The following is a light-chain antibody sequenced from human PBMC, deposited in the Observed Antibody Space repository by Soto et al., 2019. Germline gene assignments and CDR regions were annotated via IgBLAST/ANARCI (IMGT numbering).Light chain of an antibody. Sequence: DIQMTQSPSSVSASVGDRVTITCRSSEDISTWLAWYQQKPGKAPKLLIYAASSLQSGVPSRLSGSGSGTDFTLTISSLQPEDFATYYCQHADSFPLITFGQGTRLHIK. J-gene: IGKJ5*01. CDR2: AAS. CDR3: QHADSFPLIT. CDR1: EDISTW. V-gene: IGKV1-12*01.